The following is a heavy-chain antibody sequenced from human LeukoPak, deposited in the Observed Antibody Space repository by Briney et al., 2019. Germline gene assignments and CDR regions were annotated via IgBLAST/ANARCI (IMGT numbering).Heavy chain of an antibody. CDR2: ISGSGGST. D-gene: IGHD3-10*01. CDR3: AKGKMVRGVTRWFDP. Sequence: TGGSLRLSCAASGFTFSSYAMSWVRQAPGKGLEWVSAISGSGGSTYYADSVKGRFTISRDNSKNTLYLQMNSLRAEDTAVYYCAKGKMVRGVTRWFDPWGQGTLVTVSS. J-gene: IGHJ5*02. V-gene: IGHV3-23*01. CDR1: GFTFSSYA.